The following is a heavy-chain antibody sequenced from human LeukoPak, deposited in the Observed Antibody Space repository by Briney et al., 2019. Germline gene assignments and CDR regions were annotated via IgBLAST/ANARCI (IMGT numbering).Heavy chain of an antibody. CDR1: GYSFTSYW. CDR3: ARHRKYSTDY. Sequence: GESLKISCKGSGYSFTSYWISWVRQMPGKGLEWMGRIDPSDSYTNYSPSFQGHVTISADKSTSTAYLQWSSLKASDTAMYYCARHRKYSTDYWGQGTLVTVSS. J-gene: IGHJ4*02. CDR2: IDPSDSYT. D-gene: IGHD6-6*01. V-gene: IGHV5-10-1*01.